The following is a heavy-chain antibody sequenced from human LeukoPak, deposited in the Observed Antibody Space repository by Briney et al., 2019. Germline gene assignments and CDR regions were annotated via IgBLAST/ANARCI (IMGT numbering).Heavy chain of an antibody. V-gene: IGHV3-7*01. CDR2: IKQDGSEK. J-gene: IGHJ4*02. Sequence: GGSLRLSCAASGFTFSSYWMSWVRQAPGKGLEWVANIKQDGSEKYYVDSVKGRFTISRDNSKNTLYLQMNSLRAEDTAVYYCAKDLEYYYDSSGYWLDWGQGTLVTVSS. D-gene: IGHD3-22*01. CDR1: GFTFSSYW. CDR3: AKDLEYYYDSSGYWLD.